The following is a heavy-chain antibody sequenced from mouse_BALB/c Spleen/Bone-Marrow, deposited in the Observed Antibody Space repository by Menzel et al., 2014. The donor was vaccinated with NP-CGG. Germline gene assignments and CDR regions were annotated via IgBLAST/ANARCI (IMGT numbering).Heavy chain of an antibody. Sequence: EVKLVESGPGLVKPSQSLSLTCTVTGYSITSDYSCNWIRQFPGNKLEWMGYISYSGSTSYNPSLKSRISITRDTSKNQFFLQLNSVTTEDTATYYCARGRTYFDYWGQGTTLTVSS. CDR1: GYSITSDYS. CDR3: ARGRTYFDY. V-gene: IGHV3-2*02. J-gene: IGHJ2*01. CDR2: ISYSGST.